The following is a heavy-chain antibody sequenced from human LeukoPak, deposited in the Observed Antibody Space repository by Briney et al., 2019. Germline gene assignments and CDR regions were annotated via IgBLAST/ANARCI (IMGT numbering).Heavy chain of an antibody. V-gene: IGHV3-30*04. CDR1: GFTFSSYA. Sequence: GRSLRLSCAASGFTFSSYAMHWVRQAPGKRLEWVAVISYDGSNKYYADSVKGRFTISRDNSKNTLYLQMNSLRAEDTAVYYCARDPVVVAAGGSFDYWGQGTLVTVSS. CDR2: ISYDGSNK. CDR3: ARDPVVVAAGGSFDY. J-gene: IGHJ4*02. D-gene: IGHD2-15*01.